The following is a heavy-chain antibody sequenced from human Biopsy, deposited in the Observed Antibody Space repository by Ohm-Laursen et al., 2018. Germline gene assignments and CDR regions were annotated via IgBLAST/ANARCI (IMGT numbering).Heavy chain of an antibody. CDR2: NIPILGTG. J-gene: IGHJ1*01. Sequence: KISCKAPGSTFSNYGVNWVRQAPGQGLEWLGGNIPILGTGNYAQKFQDRVTVAADTSTSTATMELRSLRSDDTAVYYCATKLTGYFHHWGQGTLVIVSS. V-gene: IGHV1-69*06. CDR3: ATKLTGYFHH. CDR1: GSTFSNYG. D-gene: IGHD3-9*01.